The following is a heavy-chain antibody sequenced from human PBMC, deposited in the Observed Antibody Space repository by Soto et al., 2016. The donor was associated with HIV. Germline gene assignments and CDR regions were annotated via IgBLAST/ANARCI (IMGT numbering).Heavy chain of an antibody. J-gene: IGHJ3*02. Sequence: EVQLSESGGALVQPGGSLRLSCTASGFRFKNYAMSWVRLAPGKGLEWVSGISGSATGTLYYADSVKGRFTISRDDSKNTLYLQMNSLRAEDTAIYYCTTEHYYDIHGYYSRGAFNIWGQGTMVTVSS. V-gene: IGHV3-23*01. CDR2: ISGSATGT. CDR3: TTEHYYDIHGYYSRGAFNI. D-gene: IGHD3-22*01. CDR1: GFRFKNYA.